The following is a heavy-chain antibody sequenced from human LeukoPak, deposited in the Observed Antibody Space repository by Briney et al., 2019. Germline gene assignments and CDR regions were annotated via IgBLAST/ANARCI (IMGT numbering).Heavy chain of an antibody. Sequence: SQTLSLTCTVSGGSISSGGYYWSWIRQHPGKGLEWIGYIYYSGSTYYNPSLKSRVTISVDTSMNQFSLKLSSVTAADTAVYYCARGVTTVTTWRFISRYYFDYWGQGTLVTVSS. CDR2: IYYSGST. J-gene: IGHJ4*02. V-gene: IGHV4-31*03. CDR3: ARGVTTVTTWRFISRYYFDY. D-gene: IGHD4-17*01. CDR1: GGSISSGGYY.